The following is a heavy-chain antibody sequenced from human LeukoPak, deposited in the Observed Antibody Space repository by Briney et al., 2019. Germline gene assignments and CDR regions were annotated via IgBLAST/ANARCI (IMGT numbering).Heavy chain of an antibody. CDR2: IYYSGST. V-gene: IGHV4-59*08. J-gene: IGHJ3*02. D-gene: IGHD3-22*01. CDR1: GGSISNFY. CDR3: ARGDYYDSSGYLDDAFDI. Sequence: SETLSLTCTVSGGSISNFYWSWIRQPPGKGLEWLGYIYYSGSTNYNPSLKSRVTISVDTSKNQFSLKLSSVTAADTAVYYCARGDYYDSSGYLDDAFDIWGQGTMVTVSS.